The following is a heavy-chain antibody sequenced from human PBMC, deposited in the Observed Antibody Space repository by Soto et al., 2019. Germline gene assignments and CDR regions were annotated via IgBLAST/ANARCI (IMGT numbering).Heavy chain of an antibody. CDR3: AKDIRGLRGAYYFDN. J-gene: IGHJ4*02. V-gene: IGHV3-23*01. CDR2: ISGSGSIT. D-gene: IGHD3-10*01. CDR1: GVSCSSDA. Sequence: EVQLLESGGGLVQPGGSLRLSCAASGVSCSSDALTWVRQAPGKGLEWVSAISGSGSITYYADSVKGRFTISRDHSKNTLDLQMHSLRAEDTAEYYCAKDIRGLRGAYYFDNWGQGILVTVSA.